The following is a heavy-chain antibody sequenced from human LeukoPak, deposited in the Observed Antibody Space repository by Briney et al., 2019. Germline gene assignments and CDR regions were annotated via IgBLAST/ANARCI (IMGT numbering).Heavy chain of an antibody. V-gene: IGHV4-59*08. CDR2: IYYSGST. J-gene: IGHJ5*02. Sequence: SETLSLTCTLSGGSISSYYWGWIRQPPGKGLEWIGYIYYSGSTNYNPSLKSRVTISVDTSKNQFSLKLSSVTAADTAVYYCARLGKNDFWSGYWFDPWGQGTLVTVSS. D-gene: IGHD3-3*01. CDR1: GGSISSYY. CDR3: ARLGKNDFWSGYWFDP.